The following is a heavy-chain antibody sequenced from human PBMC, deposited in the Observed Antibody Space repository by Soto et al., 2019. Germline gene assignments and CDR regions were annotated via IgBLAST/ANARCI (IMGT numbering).Heavy chain of an antibody. CDR1: GFTFSSYA. J-gene: IGHJ3*02. CDR2: ISGSGGST. D-gene: IGHD7-27*01. V-gene: IGHV3-23*01. CDR3: AKGPLTGEAEAVDI. Sequence: GGTLRLSCAASGFTFSSYAMSWVRQAPGKGLEWVSAISGSGGSTYYADSVKGRFTISRDNSKNTLYLQMNSLRAGDTAVYYCAKGPLTGEAEAVDIWGQGTMVTVSS.